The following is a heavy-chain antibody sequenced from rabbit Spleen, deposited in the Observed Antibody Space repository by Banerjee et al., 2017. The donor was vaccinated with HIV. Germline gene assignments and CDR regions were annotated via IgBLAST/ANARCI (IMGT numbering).Heavy chain of an antibody. CDR2: IEPIFGNT. CDR1: GFDFSSYY. V-gene: IGHV1S7*01. D-gene: IGHD7-1*01. CDR3: VRDQAGYAGYGPYYFNL. J-gene: IGHJ4*01. Sequence: QLKESGGGLVQPGGSLTLTCKVSGFDFSSYYMTWVCQAPGKGLEWTGYIEPIFGNTYYANWVNGRFTISRHNAQNTLYLQLNSLTVADTATYFCVRDQAGYAGYGPYYFNLWGPGTLVTVS.